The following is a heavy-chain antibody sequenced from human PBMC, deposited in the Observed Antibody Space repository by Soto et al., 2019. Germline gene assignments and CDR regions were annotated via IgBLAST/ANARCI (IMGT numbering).Heavy chain of an antibody. CDR3: ARVVTVVRYFRYWYFDL. CDR1: GGTFSSYA. J-gene: IGHJ2*01. Sequence: QVQLVQSGAEVKKPGSSVKVSCKASGGTFSSYAISWVRQAPGQGLEWMGGIIPIFGTTNYAQNFQGRVTITADESTSKAYIELSSLRSEDTATDDCARVVTVVRYFRYWYFDLWGRGTLVTASS. CDR2: IIPIFGTT. D-gene: IGHD2-15*01. V-gene: IGHV1-69*12.